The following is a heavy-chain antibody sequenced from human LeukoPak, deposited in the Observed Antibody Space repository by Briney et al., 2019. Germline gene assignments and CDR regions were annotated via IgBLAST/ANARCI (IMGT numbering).Heavy chain of an antibody. J-gene: IGHJ4*02. D-gene: IGHD5-18*01. CDR3: LREARGYHYTFFDY. CDR1: GFTLGSHD. V-gene: IGHV3-13*01. Sequence: WGSLRLSCTASGFTLGSHDMHWIRQIPGQGLEWVAAVSSGFHAFFAASVQGRFTVSREDARNSLYLQMNSLRAGDTAVYYCLREARGYHYTFFDYWGQGTLVTVSS. CDR2: VSSGFHA.